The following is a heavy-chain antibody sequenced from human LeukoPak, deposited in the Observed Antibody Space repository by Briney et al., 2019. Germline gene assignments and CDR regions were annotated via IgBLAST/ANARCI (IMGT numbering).Heavy chain of an antibody. CDR2: IYYSGST. J-gene: IGHJ4*02. V-gene: IGHV4-31*03. D-gene: IGHD3-16*01. CDR1: GGSISSGGYY. Sequence: SETLSLTCTVSGGSISSGGYYWSWIRQHPGKGLEWIGYIYYSGSTYYNPSLKSRVTISVDTSKNQFSLKLSSVTAADTAVYYCARDWVLSPFDYWGQGTLVTVSS. CDR3: ARDWVLSPFDY.